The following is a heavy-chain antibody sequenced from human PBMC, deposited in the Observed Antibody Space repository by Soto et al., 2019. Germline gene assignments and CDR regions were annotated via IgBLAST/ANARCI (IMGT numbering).Heavy chain of an antibody. V-gene: IGHV3-15*07. CDR1: GFIFSDAY. J-gene: IGHJ5*02. D-gene: IGHD3-16*01. CDR2: IKTISSGGST. CDR3: TILFTVMITSDP. Sequence: EVQLVASGGGLVKPGGSLRLSCAASGFIFSDAYLNWVRQAPWKGLEWVGRIKTISSGGSTDYAALVKGRFTISRDDSKGTVDLHMNSLKNEDTAVYYCTILFTVMITSDPWGQGTLVTVSS.